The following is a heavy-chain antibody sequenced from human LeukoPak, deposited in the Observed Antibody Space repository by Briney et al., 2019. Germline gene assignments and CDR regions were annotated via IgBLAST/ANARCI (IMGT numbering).Heavy chain of an antibody. CDR1: GFILRDFR. CDR3: TKGASLYVTGSDF. CDR2: IIGNGDT. J-gene: IGHJ4*02. Sequence: GGSLRLSCAASGFILRDFRMSWVRQAPGKGLEWVSRIIGNGDTRYADSVKGRFTIYRDNSMNTLFLQMNNLRVDDTAIYYCTKGASLYVTGSDFWGPGTLVTVSS. V-gene: IGHV3-23*01. D-gene: IGHD3-9*01.